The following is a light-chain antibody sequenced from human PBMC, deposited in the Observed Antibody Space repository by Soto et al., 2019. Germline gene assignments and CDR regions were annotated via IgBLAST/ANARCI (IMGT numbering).Light chain of an antibody. CDR3: QQYGSSPTT. V-gene: IGKV3-20*01. J-gene: IGKJ1*01. CDR1: QSFSSSY. CDR2: GAS. Sequence: EIVLTQSPGTLSLSPGARATLSCRASQSFSSSYLAWYQQKPGQAPRLLIYGASSRATGIPDRFSGSGSGTDFTLTISRLEPEDFAVYYCQQYGSSPTTFGQGTKVDIK.